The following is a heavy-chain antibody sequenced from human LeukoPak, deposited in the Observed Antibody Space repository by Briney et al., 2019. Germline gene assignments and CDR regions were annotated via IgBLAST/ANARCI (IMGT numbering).Heavy chain of an antibody. Sequence: GGSLRLSCAASGFTFSSYGMSWVRQAPGKGLEWVSAISGSGGSTYYADSVKGRFTISRDNSKNTLYLQMNSLRAEDTAVYYCAKSSHYYGSGSHDYWGQGTLVTVSS. CDR2: ISGSGGST. V-gene: IGHV3-23*01. J-gene: IGHJ4*02. D-gene: IGHD3-10*01. CDR3: AKSSHYYGSGSHDY. CDR1: GFTFSSYG.